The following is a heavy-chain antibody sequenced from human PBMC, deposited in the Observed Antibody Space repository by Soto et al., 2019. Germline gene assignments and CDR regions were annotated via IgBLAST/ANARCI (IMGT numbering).Heavy chain of an antibody. CDR1: GFIFSSHW. CDR3: TLTTARTIYS. V-gene: IGHV3-7*05. J-gene: IGHJ4*02. D-gene: IGHD4-17*01. Sequence: GGSLRLSCAASGFIFSSHWMSWVRQAPGKVLEWVANIKEDGTEAYYVDSVKGRFTISRENAYYSVYLEMNSLRAEDTAMYYFTLTTARTIYSCGQGTLVTVSS. CDR2: IKEDGTEA.